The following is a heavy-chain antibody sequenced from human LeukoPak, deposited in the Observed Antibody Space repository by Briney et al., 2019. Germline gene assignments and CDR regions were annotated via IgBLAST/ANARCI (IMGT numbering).Heavy chain of an antibody. CDR1: DYSISSGYGYY. D-gene: IGHD5/OR15-5a*01. J-gene: IGHJ4*02. Sequence: TSETLSLTCTVSDYSISSGYGYYWGWIRQPPGKGLEWIGNIYHSGITYYNHFNSSLKSRVTISIDTSKNQFSLRLTSVTAADTAVYFCATLMSTRYYFDYWGQGTLVTVSS. CDR3: ATLMSTRYYFDY. CDR2: IYHSGIT. V-gene: IGHV4-38-2*02.